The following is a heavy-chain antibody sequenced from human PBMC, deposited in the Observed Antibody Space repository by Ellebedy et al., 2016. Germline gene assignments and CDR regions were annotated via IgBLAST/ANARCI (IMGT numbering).Heavy chain of an antibody. V-gene: IGHV4-59*01. CDR2: IYYSGST. CDR1: GGSFSGYY. CDR3: ASGLGKQWLVPFDY. Sequence: SETLSLXXAVYGGSFSGYYWSWIRQPPGKGLEWIGYIYYSGSTNYNPSLKSRVTISVDTSKNQFSLKLSSVTAADTAVYYCASGLGKQWLVPFDYWGQGTLVTVSS. D-gene: IGHD6-19*01. J-gene: IGHJ4*02.